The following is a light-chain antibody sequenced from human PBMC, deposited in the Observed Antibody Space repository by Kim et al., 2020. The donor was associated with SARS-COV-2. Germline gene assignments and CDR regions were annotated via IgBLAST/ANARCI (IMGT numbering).Light chain of an antibody. CDR2: AAS. J-gene: IGKJ1*01. CDR3: QQYYSYPRT. CDR1: QGISSY. Sequence: ASTGDRVTITCRASQGISSYLAWYQQKPGKAPKLLIYAASTLQGGVPSRFSGSGSGTDFTLTISCLQSEDFGTYYCQQYYSYPRTFGQGTKVDIK. V-gene: IGKV1-8*01.